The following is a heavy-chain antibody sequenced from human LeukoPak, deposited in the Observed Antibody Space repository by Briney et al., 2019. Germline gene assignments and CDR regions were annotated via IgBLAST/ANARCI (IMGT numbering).Heavy chain of an antibody. D-gene: IGHD5-18*01. CDR1: GGSISSGSYY. V-gene: IGHV4-61*02. J-gene: IGHJ3*02. Sequence: PSQTLSLTCTVSGGSISSGSYYWSWIRQPAGKGLEWIGRIYYSGSTYYNPSLKSRVTISVDTSKNQFSLKLSSVTAADTAVYYCARDLIPDTAMVEDIWGQGTMVTVSS. CDR2: IYYSGST. CDR3: ARDLIPDTAMVEDI.